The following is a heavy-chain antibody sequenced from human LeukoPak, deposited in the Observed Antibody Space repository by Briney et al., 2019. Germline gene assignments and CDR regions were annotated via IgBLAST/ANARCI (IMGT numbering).Heavy chain of an antibody. CDR2: INYSGST. J-gene: IGHJ4*02. Sequence: SETLSLTCAIYSESFSGYFWSWIRQPPGKGLEWIGEINYSGSTNYNPSLKSRVTISVDTSKNQFSLKLSSVTAADTAVYYCARSYYGSGTHSDYWGQGTLVTVSS. CDR3: ARSYYGSGTHSDY. D-gene: IGHD3-10*01. V-gene: IGHV4-34*01. CDR1: SESFSGYF.